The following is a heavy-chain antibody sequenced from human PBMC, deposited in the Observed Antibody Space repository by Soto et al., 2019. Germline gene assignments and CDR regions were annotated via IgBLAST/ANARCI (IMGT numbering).Heavy chain of an antibody. D-gene: IGHD2-15*01. V-gene: IGHV3-15*07. CDR1: DFAFTNAW. J-gene: IGHJ4*01. CDR2: IKGKTHGGTT. CDR3: TTDSYSAMMVVRFDY. Sequence: EVQLVESGGDLVKPGGSLRLSCAASDFAFTNAWINWVRQAPGKGLEWVGRIKGKTHGGTTDFAAPVKGRFAISRDDSKNMVYLQMNSLKTEDTGIYYCTTDSYSAMMVVRFDYWGHGTLVTVSS.